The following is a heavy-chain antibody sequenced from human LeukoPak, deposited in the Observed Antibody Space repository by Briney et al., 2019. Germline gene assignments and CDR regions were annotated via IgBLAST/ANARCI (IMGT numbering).Heavy chain of an antibody. CDR1: GSTFDDYG. J-gene: IGHJ4*02. V-gene: IGHV3-20*04. D-gene: IGHD3-3*01. Sequence: GGSLRLSCAASGSTFDDYGMSWVRQAPGKGLEWVSGINWNGGSTGYADSVKGRFTISRDNAKNSLYLQMNSLRAEDTALYYCAGGEYDFWSGYYLGGLYWGQGTLVTVSS. CDR3: AGGEYDFWSGYYLGGLY. CDR2: INWNGGST.